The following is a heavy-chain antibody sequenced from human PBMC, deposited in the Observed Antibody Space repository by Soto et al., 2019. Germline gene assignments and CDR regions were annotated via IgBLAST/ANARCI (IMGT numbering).Heavy chain of an antibody. Sequence: SETLSLTCAVYGGSFSGYYWSWIRQPPGKGLEWIGEINHSGSTNYNPSLRSRVTISVDTSKNQFSLKLSSVTAADTAVYYCAREKDYVWGSYRYYYGMDVWGQGTTVTVS. V-gene: IGHV4-34*01. CDR1: GGSFSGYY. J-gene: IGHJ6*02. CDR3: AREKDYVWGSYRYYYGMDV. CDR2: INHSGST. D-gene: IGHD3-16*02.